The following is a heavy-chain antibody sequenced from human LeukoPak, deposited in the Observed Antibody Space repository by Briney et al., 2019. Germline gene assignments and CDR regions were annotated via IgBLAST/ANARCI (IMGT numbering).Heavy chain of an antibody. CDR1: GFNFTNYA. CDR2: ISNDGSNK. J-gene: IGHJ4*02. D-gene: IGHD3-3*01. Sequence: PGGSLRLSCAAPGFNFTNYAMHWVRQAPGKGLEWVAVISNDGSNKYYTDSVKGRFTISRDNSKNTLYLELNSVRAEDTAVYYCARESHWSGPFDYWGQGTLVTVSS. V-gene: IGHV3-30-3*01. CDR3: ARESHWSGPFDY.